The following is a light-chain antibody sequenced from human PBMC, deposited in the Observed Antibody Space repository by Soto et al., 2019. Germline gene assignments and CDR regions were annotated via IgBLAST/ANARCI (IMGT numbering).Light chain of an antibody. CDR1: QNVSTH. V-gene: IGKV1-39*01. Sequence: IQMTQSPSSLSASVRDGLTVSCRASQNVSTHLNWYQQKSGRAPKLLIYAASKLESGVPSRFSGSGSGTDFTLTISSLQPDDFATYYCQQSYSTPFTFGGGDQGGYQ. J-gene: IGKJ4*01. CDR3: QQSYSTPFT. CDR2: AAS.